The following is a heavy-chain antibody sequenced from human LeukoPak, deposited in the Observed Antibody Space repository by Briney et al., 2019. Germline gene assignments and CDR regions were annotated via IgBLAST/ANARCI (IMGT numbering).Heavy chain of an antibody. D-gene: IGHD1-1*01. Sequence: EGPLRLSCGASGFTFSNYVMSWVRQAPGQGLEWVSTIAAADRDTYYAASVKGRFTISRDNSKHTLHLQMNGLRAEDTAVYYCATRGTTATKYFEDWGQGTLVTVSS. CDR2: IAAADRDT. V-gene: IGHV3-23*01. J-gene: IGHJ4*02. CDR1: GFTFSNYV. CDR3: ATRGTTATKYFED.